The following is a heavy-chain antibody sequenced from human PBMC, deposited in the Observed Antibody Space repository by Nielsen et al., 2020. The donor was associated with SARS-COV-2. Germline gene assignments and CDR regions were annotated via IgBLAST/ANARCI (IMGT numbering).Heavy chain of an antibody. CDR3: ARGALIMPTTMRF. Sequence: ASVKVSCKASGGTFSSYAISWVRQAPGQGLEWMGWISAYNGNTKYAQKLQGRVTLTTDTSTTTGYMELRTLRSDDTAVYYCARGALIMPTTMRFWGQGTPVTVSS. CDR1: GGTFSSYA. CDR2: ISAYNGNT. J-gene: IGHJ4*02. V-gene: IGHV1-18*01. D-gene: IGHD3-22*01.